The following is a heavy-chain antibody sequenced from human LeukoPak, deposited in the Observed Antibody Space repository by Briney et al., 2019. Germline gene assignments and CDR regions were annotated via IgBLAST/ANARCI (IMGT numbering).Heavy chain of an antibody. CDR1: GYSISSGYY. CDR3: AKVGPYGSGSYSDLKFDY. D-gene: IGHD3-10*01. Sequence: SETLSLTCAVSGYSISSGYYWGWIRPPPGKGLEWIGSIYHSGSTYYNPSLKSRVTISVDTSKNQFSLKLSSVTAADTAVYYCAKVGPYGSGSYSDLKFDYWGQGTLVTVSS. V-gene: IGHV4-38-2*01. CDR2: IYHSGST. J-gene: IGHJ4*02.